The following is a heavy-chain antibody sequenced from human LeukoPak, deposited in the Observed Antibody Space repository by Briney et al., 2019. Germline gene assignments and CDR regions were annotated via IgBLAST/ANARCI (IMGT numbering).Heavy chain of an antibody. Sequence: GGSLRLSCAASGFIFTTYAMSWVRQAPGKGLEWVSAISGNGGSTYYADSVKGRFTISRDNSKNTLSLQMNSLRAEDTAVYYCAKDRNYGEYYFDYWGQGTLVTVSS. J-gene: IGHJ4*02. D-gene: IGHD1-7*01. CDR2: ISGNGGST. CDR3: AKDRNYGEYYFDY. V-gene: IGHV3-23*01. CDR1: GFIFTTYA.